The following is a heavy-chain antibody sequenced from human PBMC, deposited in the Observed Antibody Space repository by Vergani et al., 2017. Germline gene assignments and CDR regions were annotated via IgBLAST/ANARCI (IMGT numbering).Heavy chain of an antibody. D-gene: IGHD6-6*01. CDR1: GFTFSSYA. Sequence: EVQLLESGGGLVQPGGSLRLSCAASGFTFSSYAMSWVRKAPGKGLEWVSAISGSGGSTYYADSVKGRFTISRENSKNTLYLQMNSLRAEDTAVYYCAKSHRVAARAINWFDPWGQGTLVTVSS. J-gene: IGHJ5*02. CDR3: AKSHRVAARAINWFDP. CDR2: ISGSGGST. V-gene: IGHV3-23*01.